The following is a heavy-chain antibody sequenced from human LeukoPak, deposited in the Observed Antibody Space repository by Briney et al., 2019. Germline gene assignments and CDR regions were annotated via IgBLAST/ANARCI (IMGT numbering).Heavy chain of an antibody. CDR3: ARQGGSSSWQAGDAFDI. V-gene: IGHV1-69*13. CDR1: GGTFSSYA. Sequence: SVKVSCKASGGTFSSYAISWVRQAPGQGLEWMGGIIPIFGTANYAQKFQGRVTITADESTSTAYMELSSLRSEDTAVYYCARQGGSSSWQAGDAFDIWGQGTMVTVSS. CDR2: IIPIFGTA. D-gene: IGHD6-13*01. J-gene: IGHJ3*02.